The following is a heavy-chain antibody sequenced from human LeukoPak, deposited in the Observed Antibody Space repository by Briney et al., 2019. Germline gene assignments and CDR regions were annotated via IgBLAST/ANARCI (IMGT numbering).Heavy chain of an antibody. CDR1: GYSISSGYY. CDR3: ASKASDYAFDY. J-gene: IGHJ4*02. Sequence: SETLSLTCAVSGYSISSGYYWGWSRQPPGKGLEWSGSIYHSGSTYYNPSLKSRVTISVDTSKNQFSLKLSSVTAADTAGYYCASKASDYAFDYWGQGTLVTVST. CDR2: IYHSGST. D-gene: IGHD4-17*01. V-gene: IGHV4-38-2*01.